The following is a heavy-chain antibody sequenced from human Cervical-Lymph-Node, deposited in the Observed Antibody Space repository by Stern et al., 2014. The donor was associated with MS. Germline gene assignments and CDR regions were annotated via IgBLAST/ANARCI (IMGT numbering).Heavy chain of an antibody. J-gene: IGHJ5*02. CDR1: GFTFTTHY. CDR3: TRVQRERRALDHLDP. CDR2: LNPNSGTT. D-gene: IGHD1-1*01. Sequence: QVQLVQSGAEVKKPGTSVKVSCEASGFTFTTHYMHWIRQAPGEGLKSVGMLNPNSGTTSYARQFQGRVTITRDTSTSTIYMELTGLRSEDTAVYFCTRVQRERRALDHLDPWGQGTLVTVSS. V-gene: IGHV1-46*03.